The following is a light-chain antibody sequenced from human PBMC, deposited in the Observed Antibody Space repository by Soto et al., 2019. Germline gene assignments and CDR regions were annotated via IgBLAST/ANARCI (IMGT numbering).Light chain of an antibody. Sequence: DIQMTQSPSSLSTSVGDRITITCRASQSITSWLAWYQQKPGKAPKLLIYDASSLESGVPSRFSGGGSGTEFTLTINTLQPDDFAPYYCQQYNSYSSTTFGQGTRLEIK. CDR3: QQYNSYSSTT. V-gene: IGKV1-5*01. J-gene: IGKJ5*01. CDR1: QSITSW. CDR2: DAS.